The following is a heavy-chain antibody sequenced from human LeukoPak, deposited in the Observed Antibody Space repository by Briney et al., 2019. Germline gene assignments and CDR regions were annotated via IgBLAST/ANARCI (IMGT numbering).Heavy chain of an antibody. V-gene: IGHV1-8*01. CDR3: ARGYGLYYYGSGSLGY. D-gene: IGHD3-10*01. Sequence: ASVKVSCRASGYTFTSYDINWVRQATGQGLEWMGWMNPNSGNTGYAQKFQGRVTMTRNTSISTAYMELSSLRSEDTAVYYCARGYGLYYYGSGSLGYWGQGTLVTVSS. J-gene: IGHJ4*02. CDR1: GYTFTSYD. CDR2: MNPNSGNT.